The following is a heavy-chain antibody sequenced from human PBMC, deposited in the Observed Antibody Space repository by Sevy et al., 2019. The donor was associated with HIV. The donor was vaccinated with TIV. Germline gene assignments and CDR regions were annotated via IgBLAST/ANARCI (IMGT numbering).Heavy chain of an antibody. CDR1: GFTFSSYG. Sequence: GGSLRLSCAASGFTFSSYGMHWVRQPPGKGLEWVAFIRYDGSNKYYADSVKGRFTISRDNSKNTLYLQMNSLRAEDTAVYYCAKSPDSSGYYYYFDYWGQGTLVTVSS. V-gene: IGHV3-30*02. CDR2: IRYDGSNK. CDR3: AKSPDSSGYYYYFDY. D-gene: IGHD3-22*01. J-gene: IGHJ4*02.